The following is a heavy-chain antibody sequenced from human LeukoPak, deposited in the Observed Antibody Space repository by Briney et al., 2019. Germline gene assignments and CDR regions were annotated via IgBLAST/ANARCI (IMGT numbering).Heavy chain of an antibody. J-gene: IGHJ4*02. CDR2: IYYSGST. CDR1: GGSTSSYY. V-gene: IGHV4-59*08. Sequence: SETLSLTCTVSGGSTSSYYWSWIRQPPGKGLEWIGYIYYSGSTYYNPSLKSRVTISVDTSKNQFSLKLSSVTAADTAVYYCARTSHVTTNYFDYWGQGTLVTVSS. D-gene: IGHD4-17*01. CDR3: ARTSHVTTNYFDY.